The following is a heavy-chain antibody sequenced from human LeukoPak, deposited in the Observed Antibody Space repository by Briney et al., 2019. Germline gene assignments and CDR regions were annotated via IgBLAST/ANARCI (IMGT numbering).Heavy chain of an antibody. CDR2: ISGDGTIK. CDR1: GFPFSSYW. CDR3: SRSQFDY. Sequence: GGSLRLSCEPSGFPFSSYWMLWVRQAPGKGLVWVSRISGDGTIKTYADFVRGRFTISRDNTKNILYLQMNSLKVEDTAIHFCSRSQFDYWGQGVRVTVSS. V-gene: IGHV3-74*03. J-gene: IGHJ4*02.